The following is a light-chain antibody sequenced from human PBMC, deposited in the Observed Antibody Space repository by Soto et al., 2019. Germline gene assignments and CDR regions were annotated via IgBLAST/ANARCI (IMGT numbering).Light chain of an antibody. CDR3: QQYDNLPLT. CDR1: QDISNY. Sequence: DIQMTQSPSSLSASVRDRVTITCQASQDISNYLNWYQQKPGKAPKLLICDASNLEPGVPSRFSGSGSGKDFTFTISSLQPEDNATYYCQQYDNLPLTIGPGTKVEIX. V-gene: IGKV1-33*01. J-gene: IGKJ3*01. CDR2: DAS.